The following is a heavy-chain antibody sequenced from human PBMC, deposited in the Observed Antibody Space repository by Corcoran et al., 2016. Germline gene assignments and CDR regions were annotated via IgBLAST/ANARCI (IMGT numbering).Heavy chain of an antibody. D-gene: IGHD3-16*01. J-gene: IGHJ4*02. V-gene: IGHV3-21*01. CDR1: GFTFSSYS. CDR3: ARLGDYEDYYFDY. CDR2: ISSSSSYI. Sequence: EVQLVESGGGLVKPGGSLRLSCAASGFTFSSYSMNWVRQAPGKGLEWVSSISSSSSYIYYADSVKGRFTISRDNAKNSLYLQMNSLRAEDTAVYYCARLGDYEDYYFDYWGQGTLVTVSS.